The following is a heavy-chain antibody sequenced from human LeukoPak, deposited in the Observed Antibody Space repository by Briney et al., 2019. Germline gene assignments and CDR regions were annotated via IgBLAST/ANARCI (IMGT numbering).Heavy chain of an antibody. CDR3: AREGDSSSSGGMDI. J-gene: IGHJ3*02. CDR1: GYTFTGYY. CDR2: INPNSGGT. V-gene: IGHV1-2*02. D-gene: IGHD6-6*01. Sequence: ASVKVSCKASGYTFTGYYMHWVRQAPGQGLEWMGWINPNSGGTNYAQKFQGRVTMTRDTSISTAYMELSRLRSDDTAVYYCAREGDSSSSGGMDIWGQGTMVTVSS.